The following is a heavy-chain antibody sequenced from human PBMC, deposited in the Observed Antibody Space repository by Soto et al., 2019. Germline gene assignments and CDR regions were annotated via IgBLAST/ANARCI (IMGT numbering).Heavy chain of an antibody. J-gene: IGHJ4*02. CDR3: ARGTLYSSSWKVYYFDY. Sequence: PSETLSLTCTVSGGSISSGGYYWSWIRQHPGKGLEWIGYIYYSGSTYYNPSLKSRVTISVDTSKNRFSLKLSSVTAADTAVYYCARGTLYSSSWKVYYFDYWGQGTLVTVS. D-gene: IGHD6-13*01. CDR2: IYYSGST. V-gene: IGHV4-31*03. CDR1: GGSISSGGYY.